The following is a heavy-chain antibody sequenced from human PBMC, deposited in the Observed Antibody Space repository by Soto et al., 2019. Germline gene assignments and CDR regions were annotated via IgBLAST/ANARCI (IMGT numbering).Heavy chain of an antibody. V-gene: IGHV1-18*01. CDR1: GYTFTSYG. CDR2: ISAYNGNT. CDR3: ARDHPIVVVPAAIFLYYYGMDV. J-gene: IGHJ6*02. D-gene: IGHD2-2*01. Sequence: ASVKVSCKASGYTFTSYGISWVRQAPGQGLEWMGWISAYNGNTNYAQKLQGRVTMTTDTSTSTAYMELRSLRSDDTAVYYCARDHPIVVVPAAIFLYYYGMDVWGQGTTVTVPS.